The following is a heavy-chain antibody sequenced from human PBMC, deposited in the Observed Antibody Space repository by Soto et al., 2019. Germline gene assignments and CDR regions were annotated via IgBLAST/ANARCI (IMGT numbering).Heavy chain of an antibody. CDR1: GFSLTTSGVG. CDR2: IYWSGDE. CDR3: ARGIATRPVFAFDV. Sequence: SGPTLVNPTQTLTLTCSFSGFSLTTSGVGVGWIRQPPGKALEWLAHIYWSGDEHYRPSLKSRLTITKDAPKNQVVLTMTNMDPVDTATYYCARGIATRPVFAFDVWGQGTMVTVSS. V-gene: IGHV2-5*01. J-gene: IGHJ3*01. D-gene: IGHD6-6*01.